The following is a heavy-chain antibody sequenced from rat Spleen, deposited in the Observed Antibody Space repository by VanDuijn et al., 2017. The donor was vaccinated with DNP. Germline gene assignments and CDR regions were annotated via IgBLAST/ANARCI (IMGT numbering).Heavy chain of an antibody. CDR3: ARGNDGYYPNWYFDF. CDR2: ITSSGNT. D-gene: IGHD1-12*03. CDR1: XXXITXXX. J-gene: IGHJ1*01. Sequence: EVQLQESGPXXVKPSQXXXLTXXVTXXXITXXXWGWXRQXXGNKMENIGHITSSGNTHFNPSLKSRISITRDTSKNQFFLQLNSISTEDTAIYYCARGNDGYYPNWYFDFWGPGTMVTESS. V-gene: IGHV3-1*01.